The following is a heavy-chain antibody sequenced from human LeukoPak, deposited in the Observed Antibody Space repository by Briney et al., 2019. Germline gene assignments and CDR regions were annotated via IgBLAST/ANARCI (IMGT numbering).Heavy chain of an antibody. Sequence: GGSLRLSCAASGFTFSSYAMHWVRQAPGKGLEWVAVISYDGSNKYYADSVKGRFTISRDNSKNTLYLQMNSLRAEDTAVYYCAREVYGYSYGYHYWGQGTLVTVSS. CDR3: AREVYGYSYGYHY. CDR2: ISYDGSNK. D-gene: IGHD5-18*01. J-gene: IGHJ4*02. CDR1: GFTFSSYA. V-gene: IGHV3-30*04.